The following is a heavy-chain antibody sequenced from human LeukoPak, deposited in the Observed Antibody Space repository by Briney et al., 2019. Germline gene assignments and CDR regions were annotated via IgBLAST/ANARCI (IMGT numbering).Heavy chain of an antibody. D-gene: IGHD3-9*01. CDR2: IYYSGST. V-gene: IGHV4-59*01. Sequence: SETLSLTCTVSDDSISSYYWSWIRQPPGKGLEWIGYIYYSGSTNYNPSLKSRVTISVDTSKNQFSLKLSSVTAADTAVYYCARLRYFDWGFDAFDIWGQGTMVTVSS. CDR3: ARLRYFDWGFDAFDI. CDR1: DDSISSYY. J-gene: IGHJ3*02.